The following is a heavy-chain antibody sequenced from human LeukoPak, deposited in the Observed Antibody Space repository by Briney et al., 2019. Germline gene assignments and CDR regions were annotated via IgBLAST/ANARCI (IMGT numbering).Heavy chain of an antibody. D-gene: IGHD3-22*01. V-gene: IGHV1-18*01. CDR2: ISTYNGNT. J-gene: IGHJ4*02. CDR3: ARGGTQYYYDSSGYFDY. Sequence: GASVEVSCKASGYTFTSYGISWLRQPPAQGLEWVGWISTYNGNTNYAQKLQGRVTMTTDTPTSTAYMELRSLRSDDTAVYYCARGGTQYYYDSSGYFDYWGQGALVTVSS. CDR1: GYTFTSYG.